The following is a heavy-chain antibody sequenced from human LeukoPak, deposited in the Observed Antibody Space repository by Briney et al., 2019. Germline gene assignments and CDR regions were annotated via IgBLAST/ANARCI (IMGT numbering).Heavy chain of an antibody. V-gene: IGHV1-8*01. CDR1: GYTFTSYD. J-gene: IGHJ5*02. D-gene: IGHD3-22*01. Sequence: ASVKVSCKASGYTFTSYDINWVRQATGQGLEWMGWMNPNSGNTGYAQKFQGRVAMTRNTSISTAYMELSSLRSEDTAVYYCARKAPYYDSSGYYYIVWFDPWGQGTLVTVSS. CDR2: MNPNSGNT. CDR3: ARKAPYYDSSGYYYIVWFDP.